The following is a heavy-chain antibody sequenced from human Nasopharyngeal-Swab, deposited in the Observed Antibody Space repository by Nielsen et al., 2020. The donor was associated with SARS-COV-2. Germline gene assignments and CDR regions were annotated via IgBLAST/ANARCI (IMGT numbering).Heavy chain of an antibody. V-gene: IGHV4-59*08. Sequence: SETLSLTCTVSGGSISSYYWSWIRQPPGKGLEWIGYIYYSGSTNYNPSLKSRVTISVDTSKNQFSLKLSSVTAADTAVYYCARSPGWFGELLYYYYMDVWGKGTTVTVSS. CDR3: ARSPGWFGELLYYYYMDV. D-gene: IGHD3-10*01. J-gene: IGHJ6*03. CDR1: GGSISSYY. CDR2: IYYSGST.